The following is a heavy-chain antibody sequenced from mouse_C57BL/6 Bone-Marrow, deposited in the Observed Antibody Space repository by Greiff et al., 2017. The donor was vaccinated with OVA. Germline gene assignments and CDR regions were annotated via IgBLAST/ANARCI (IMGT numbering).Heavy chain of an antibody. CDR2: IYPRSGNT. CDR1: GYTFTSYG. Sequence: VKLQESGAELARPGASVKLSCKASGYTFTSYGISWVKQRTGQGLEWIGEIYPRSGNTYYNEKFKGKATLTADNSSSTAYMELRSLTSEDSAVYFCARRRDYWYFDVWGTGTTVTVSS. CDR3: ARRRDYWYFDV. V-gene: IGHV1-81*01. J-gene: IGHJ1*03. D-gene: IGHD3-3*01.